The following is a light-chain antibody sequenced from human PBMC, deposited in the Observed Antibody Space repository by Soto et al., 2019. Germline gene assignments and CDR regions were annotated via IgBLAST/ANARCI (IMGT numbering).Light chain of an antibody. V-gene: IGKV1-5*01. J-gene: IGKJ1*01. CDR3: QQYNSYSPT. CDR1: QSISSW. Sequence: DIQMTQSPSTLSASVGDRVTITCRASQSISSWLAWYQQKPGKAPKLLIYDASRLESGVPSRFSGSGSVTESTLTISSRQPDDVATYYCQQYNSYSPTFGQGTKVEIK. CDR2: DAS.